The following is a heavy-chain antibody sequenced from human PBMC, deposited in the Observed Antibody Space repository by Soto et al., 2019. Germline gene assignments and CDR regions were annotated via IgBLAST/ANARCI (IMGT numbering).Heavy chain of an antibody. CDR2: ISGSGGST. CDR3: AKYPSAVAGPYYYYGMDV. Sequence: GSLRLSCAASGFTFSSYAMSWVRQAPGKGLEWVSAISGSGGSTYYADSVKGRFTISRDNSKNTLYLQMNSLRAEDTAVYYCAKYPSAVAGPYYYYGMDVWGQGTTVTVSS. CDR1: GFTFSSYA. V-gene: IGHV3-23*01. D-gene: IGHD6-19*01. J-gene: IGHJ6*02.